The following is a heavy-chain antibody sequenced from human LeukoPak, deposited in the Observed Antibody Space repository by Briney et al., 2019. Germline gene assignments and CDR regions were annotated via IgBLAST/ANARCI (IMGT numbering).Heavy chain of an antibody. CDR3: ARNGWFGELVPNWFDP. D-gene: IGHD3-10*01. J-gene: IGHJ5*02. Sequence: GSLRLSCAASGFTFSSYAMSWVRQPPGKGLEWIGTIHYSGKTYYNPSLKSRITISIDTSKKQFALKLSSVTAADTAVYYCARNGWFGELVPNWFDPWGQGTLVTVSS. CDR2: IHYSGKT. V-gene: IGHV4-38-2*01. CDR1: GFTFSSYA.